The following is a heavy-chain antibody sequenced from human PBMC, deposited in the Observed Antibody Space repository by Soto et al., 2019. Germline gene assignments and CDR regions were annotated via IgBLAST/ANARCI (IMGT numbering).Heavy chain of an antibody. Sequence: QLQLQESGPGLVKPSETLSLTCTVSGGSISINNYYWGWIRQPPGKGPEWIGSIYYTGSTYYISSLKSRLTISLDTSTNQYSMRLSSVTAADPAVYYCARHGVNGNHDCWGQGTLITVSS. CDR2: IYYTGST. D-gene: IGHD2-8*01. J-gene: IGHJ4*02. CDR1: GGSISINNYY. CDR3: ARHGVNGNHDC. V-gene: IGHV4-39*01.